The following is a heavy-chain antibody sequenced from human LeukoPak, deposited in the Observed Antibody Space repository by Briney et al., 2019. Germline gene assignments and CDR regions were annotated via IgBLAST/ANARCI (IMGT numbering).Heavy chain of an antibody. V-gene: IGHV4-59*08. CDR2: IYSSGNT. CDR1: GGSISGDH. J-gene: IGHJ3*02. CDR3: ARRNDLGI. Sequence: SEILSLTCTVSGGSISGDHWNWSRQPPGKGLEWIGYIYSSGNTNYNPSLKSRVTISVDMSKNQFSLKLSSVTAADTAVYYCARRNDLGIWDQERLLTVSS.